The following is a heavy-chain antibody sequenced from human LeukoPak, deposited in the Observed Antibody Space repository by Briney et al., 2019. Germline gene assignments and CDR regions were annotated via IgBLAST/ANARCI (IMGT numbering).Heavy chain of an antibody. D-gene: IGHD1-1*01. CDR1: GFTFSSYA. CDR3: VKVGAYNWNDGPFDY. J-gene: IGHJ4*02. Sequence: GWSLRLSCSASGFTFSSYAMHWVRQAPGKGLEYVSAISSNGGSTDYADSVKGRFTISRDYSMNTLYLQMSSLRAEDTAVYYCVKVGAYNWNDGPFDYWGQGTLVTVSS. CDR2: ISSNGGST. V-gene: IGHV3-64D*09.